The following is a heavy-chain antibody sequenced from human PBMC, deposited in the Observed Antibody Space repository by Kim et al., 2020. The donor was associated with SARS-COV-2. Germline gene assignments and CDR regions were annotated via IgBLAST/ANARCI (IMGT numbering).Heavy chain of an antibody. CDR1: GGSISSTNW. D-gene: IGHD2-8*02. CDR2: IYHSGSA. V-gene: IGHV4-4*02. CDR3: ARVLVGYGAFDF. Sequence: SETLSLTCAVSGGSISSTNWWSWVRQPPGKGLEWIGEIYHSGSANYNPSLKSRVTISVDKSKNLFSLRLTSVTAADTAVYYCARVLVGYGAFDFWGQGTMVTVSS. J-gene: IGHJ3*01.